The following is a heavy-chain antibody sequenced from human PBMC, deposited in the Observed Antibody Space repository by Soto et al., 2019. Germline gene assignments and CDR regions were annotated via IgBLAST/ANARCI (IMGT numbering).Heavy chain of an antibody. CDR3: ARIFSSGSYYPFDY. V-gene: IGHV3-20*04. CDR1: GFTFDDYG. Sequence: PGGSLRLSCAASGFTFDDYGMSWVRQAPGKGLEWVSGINWNGGSTGYADSVKGRFTISRDNAKNSLYLQMNSLRAEDTALYYCARIFSSGSYYPFDYWGQGTLVTVSS. J-gene: IGHJ4*02. D-gene: IGHD1-26*01. CDR2: INWNGGST.